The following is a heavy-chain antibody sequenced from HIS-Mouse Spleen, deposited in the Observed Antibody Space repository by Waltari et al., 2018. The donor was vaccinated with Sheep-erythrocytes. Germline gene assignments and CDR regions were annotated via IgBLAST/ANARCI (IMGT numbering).Heavy chain of an antibody. CDR2: IYYSGST. CDR1: GGSISSGDYY. V-gene: IGHV4-30-4*01. J-gene: IGHJ4*02. CDR3: ARALANWGSSFDY. Sequence: QVQLQESGPGLVKPSQTLSLTCTVSGGSISSGDYYWSWIRQPPGKGMEWIGYIYYSGSTYDYPSLMSRVTISVDTSKNQFSLKLSSVTAADTAVYYCARALANWGSSFDYWGQGTLVTVSS. D-gene: IGHD7-27*01.